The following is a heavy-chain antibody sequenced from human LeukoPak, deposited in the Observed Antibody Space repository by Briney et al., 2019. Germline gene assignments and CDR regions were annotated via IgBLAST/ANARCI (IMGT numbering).Heavy chain of an antibody. Sequence: ASVKVSCKASGYSFTGYYMHWLRQAPGQGLEGIGWINANSGGTNYAQKLQGKVTMTRDTSISQAYMELRMLRSDYTTVDYVARDRVVVVAAPAFVTWGQGTLVTVSS. CDR2: INANSGGT. J-gene: IGHJ5*02. CDR1: GYSFTGYY. D-gene: IGHD2-15*01. V-gene: IGHV1-2*02. CDR3: ARDRVVVVAAPAFVT.